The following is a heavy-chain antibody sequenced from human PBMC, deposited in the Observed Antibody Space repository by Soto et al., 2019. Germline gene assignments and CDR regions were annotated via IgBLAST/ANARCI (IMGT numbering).Heavy chain of an antibody. Sequence: KPSETLCLTCTVSGGSISSGDYYWSWIRQPPGKRLPWIGNIYCRGGAYHDPSYKSRVTISVDTSKNQFSLKLSSVTAADTAGYYCASGTYYYDSSGPFDYWGQGTLVSVSS. CDR3: ASGTYYYDSSGPFDY. V-gene: IGHV4-30-4*01. CDR1: GGSISSGDYY. D-gene: IGHD3-22*01. J-gene: IGHJ4*02. CDR2: IYCRGGA.